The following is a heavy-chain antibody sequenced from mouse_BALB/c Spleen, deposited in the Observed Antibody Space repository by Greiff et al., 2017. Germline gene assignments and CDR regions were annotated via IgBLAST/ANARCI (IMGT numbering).Heavy chain of an antibody. CDR1: GYSFTSYY. D-gene: IGHD2-4*01. V-gene: IGHV1S135*01. CDR2: IDPFNGGT. J-gene: IGHJ3*01. CDR3: ARSTMIEAWFAY. Sequence: VQLKQSGPELMKPGASVKISCKASGYSFTSYYMHWVKQSHGKSLEWIGYIDPFNGGTSYNQKFKGKATLTVDKSSSTAYMHLSSLTSEDSAVYYCARSTMIEAWFAYWGQGTLVTVSA.